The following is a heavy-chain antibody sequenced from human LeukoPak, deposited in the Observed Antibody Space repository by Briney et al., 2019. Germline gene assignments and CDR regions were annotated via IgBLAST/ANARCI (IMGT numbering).Heavy chain of an antibody. CDR2: ISPSGGST. Sequence: GASVKVSCKASGYTFTSYYMHWVRQAPGQGLEWMGIISPSGGSTSYAQKFQGRVTMTRDTSTSTVYMELSSLRSEDTAVYYCARDAGGPSYYYGMDVWGKGTTVTVSS. CDR1: GYTFTSYY. J-gene: IGHJ6*04. CDR3: ARDAGGPSYYYGMDV. D-gene: IGHD2-15*01. V-gene: IGHV1-46*01.